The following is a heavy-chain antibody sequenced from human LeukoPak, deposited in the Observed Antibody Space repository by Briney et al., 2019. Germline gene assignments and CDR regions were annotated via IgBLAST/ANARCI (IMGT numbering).Heavy chain of an antibody. D-gene: IGHD3-10*01. CDR2: IKHSGST. CDR3: ARRQPTPYYYGSGSYYNTGIYFDY. V-gene: IGHV4-34*01. J-gene: IGHJ4*02. Sequence: SETLSLTCAVYGGSFSGYYWSWIRQPPGKGLEWIGEIKHSGSTNYNPSLKSRVTISVDTSKNQFSLKLSSVTAADTAVYYCARRQPTPYYYGSGSYYNTGIYFDYWGQGTLVTVSS. CDR1: GGSFSGYY.